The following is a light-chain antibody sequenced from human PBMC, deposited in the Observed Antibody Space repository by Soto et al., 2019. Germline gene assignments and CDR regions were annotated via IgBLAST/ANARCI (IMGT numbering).Light chain of an antibody. J-gene: IGKJ2*01. V-gene: IGKV1-5*03. CDR2: RAS. CDR3: QQYNSYSYT. CDR1: QSINDW. Sequence: DIQMTQSPSTLPASVGDRVTIACRASQSINDWLAWYQQKPGKAPKLLIYRASNLQSGVPSRFSGSGSGTEFTLTISSLQPDDFVTYYCQQYNSYSYTFGQGTKLEIK.